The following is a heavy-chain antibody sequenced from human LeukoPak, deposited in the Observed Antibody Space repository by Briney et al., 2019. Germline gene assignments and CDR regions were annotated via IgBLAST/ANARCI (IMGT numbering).Heavy chain of an antibody. Sequence: GASVKVSCKASGGTFSSYAISWVRQAPGQGLEWMGGIIPIFGTANYAQKFQGRVTITADKSTSTAYMELSSLRSEDTAVYYCARDRRGWTTENFDYWGQGTLVTVSS. CDR3: ARDRRGWTTENFDY. D-gene: IGHD3/OR15-3a*01. J-gene: IGHJ4*02. CDR2: IIPIFGTA. CDR1: GGTFSSYA. V-gene: IGHV1-69*06.